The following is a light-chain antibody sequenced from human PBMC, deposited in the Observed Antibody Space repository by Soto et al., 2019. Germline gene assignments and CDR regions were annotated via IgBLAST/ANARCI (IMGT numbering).Light chain of an antibody. CDR3: QHYYDYSWT. V-gene: IGKV1-5*03. J-gene: IGKJ1*01. CDR1: QSIGDW. CDR2: KAS. Sequence: DVQMTQSPSTLSASVGDRVTITCRASQSIGDWLAWFQQKPGRAPKLLIYKASSLESGVPSTFSGSASGTEFTLTISILQPDDFATYYCQHYYDYSWTFGQGTKVDIK.